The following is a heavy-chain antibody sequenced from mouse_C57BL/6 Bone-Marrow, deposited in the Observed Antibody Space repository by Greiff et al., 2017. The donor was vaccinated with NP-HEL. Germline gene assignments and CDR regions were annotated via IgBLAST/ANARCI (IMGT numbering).Heavy chain of an antibody. V-gene: IGHV1-54*01. Sequence: VKLQESGAELVRPGTSVKVSCKASGYAFTNYLIEWVKQRPGQGLEWIGVINPGSGGTNYNEKFKGKATLTADKSSSTAYMQLSSLTSEDSAVYFCARSGWLLPWFAYWGQGTLVTVSA. CDR2: INPGSGGT. D-gene: IGHD2-3*01. J-gene: IGHJ3*01. CDR3: ARSGWLLPWFAY. CDR1: GYAFTNYL.